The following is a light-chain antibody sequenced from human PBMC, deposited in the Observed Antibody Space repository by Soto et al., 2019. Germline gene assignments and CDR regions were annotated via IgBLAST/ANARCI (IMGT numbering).Light chain of an antibody. CDR1: QSINRH. Sequence: EIVLTQSPATLSLSPGERATLSCRASQSINRHLAWYRQKPGQAPRLLIYDASNRATGIPARFSGSGSGTDFTLPISSLEPEDFGLYYCQQRSNWPPVTFGGGTKVEIK. J-gene: IGKJ4*01. CDR2: DAS. CDR3: QQRSNWPPVT. V-gene: IGKV3-11*01.